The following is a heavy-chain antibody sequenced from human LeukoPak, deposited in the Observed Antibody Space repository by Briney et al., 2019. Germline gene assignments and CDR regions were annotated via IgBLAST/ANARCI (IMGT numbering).Heavy chain of an antibody. J-gene: IGHJ4*02. V-gene: IGHV4-59*01. CDR1: GDSISGYY. Sequence: SETLSLTCTVSGDSISGYYWSWIRQPPGEGLQWIGYIYNSAITDYNPSLKGRVGISVDMSKNQISLRLTSVTAADTAVYYCASRGGSSWYQNDYWGQGTLVTVSS. CDR2: IYNSAIT. CDR3: ASRGGSSWYQNDY. D-gene: IGHD6-13*01.